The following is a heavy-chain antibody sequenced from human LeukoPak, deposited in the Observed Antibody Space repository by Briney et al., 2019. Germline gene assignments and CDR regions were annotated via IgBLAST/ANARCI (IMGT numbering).Heavy chain of an antibody. CDR1: GGTFSSYA. CDR2: ISPIFGTA. J-gene: IGHJ4*02. D-gene: IGHD1-7*01. CDR3: SRDPPAGTSPY. Sequence: SVKVSCKASGGTFSSYAINWVRLAPGQGLEWMGGISPIFGTANYAQKFQGRVTITADESTSTAYMELSSLRSEDTAVYYCSRDPPAGTSPYWGQGTLVTVSS. V-gene: IGHV1-69*01.